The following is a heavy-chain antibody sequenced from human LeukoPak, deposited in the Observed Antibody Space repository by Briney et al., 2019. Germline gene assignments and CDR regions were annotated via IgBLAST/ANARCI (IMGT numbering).Heavy chain of an antibody. CDR3: ARVDYYGSGSYYGGNWFDP. J-gene: IGHJ5*02. Sequence: ASVKVSCNASGYTFTSYDINWVRQATGQGLEWMGWMNPNSGNTGYAQKFQGRVTMTTDTSTSTAYMELRSLRSDDTAVYYCARVDYYGSGSYYGGNWFDPWGQGTLVTVSS. D-gene: IGHD3-10*01. CDR1: GYTFTSYD. V-gene: IGHV1-8*01. CDR2: MNPNSGNT.